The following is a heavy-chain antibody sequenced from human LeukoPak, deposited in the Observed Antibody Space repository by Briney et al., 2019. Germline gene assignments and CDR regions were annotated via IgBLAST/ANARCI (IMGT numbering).Heavy chain of an antibody. CDR2: MKQDGSEK. D-gene: IGHD5-24*01. CDR1: GFTFSTYW. J-gene: IGHJ4*02. V-gene: IGHV3-7*01. CDR3: ANGDGFDY. Sequence: GGSLGLSCATSGFTFSTYWMSWVRQAPGKGLEWVANMKQDGSEKYYVDSVKGRFTISRDNAKNSLYLQMNSLRAEDTAVYYCANGDGFDYWGQGTLVTVSS.